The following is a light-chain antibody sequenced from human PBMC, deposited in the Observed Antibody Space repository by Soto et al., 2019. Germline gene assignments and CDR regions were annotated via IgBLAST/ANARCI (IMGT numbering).Light chain of an antibody. CDR3: HSYNSIPRT. CDR2: GAS. V-gene: IGKV1-27*01. J-gene: IGKJ1*01. Sequence: IQLTQSPSSLSASIGDRVTITCRASQGISEYLAWYQQRPGNAPNLLIYGASILQSGVPSRFSGSGSGTHFTLTISSLQPEDVATYYCHSYNSIPRTFGQGTKVDIK. CDR1: QGISEY.